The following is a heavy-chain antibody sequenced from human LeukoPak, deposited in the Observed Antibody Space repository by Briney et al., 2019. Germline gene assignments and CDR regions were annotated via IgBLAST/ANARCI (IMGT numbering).Heavy chain of an antibody. V-gene: IGHV4-59*01. CDR1: GGSISGFV. CDR2: IYYSVTM. J-gene: IGHJ5*02. Sequence: PSETLSLSCTVSGGSISGFVWTWIRQAPGKGLAYIGYIYYSVTMDYNPSLKSRVSMSGDKSKNQFFLNLTSVTAADTAIYYCARVGYGSGSWGWFDPGGQGTLVIVSA. CDR3: ARVGYGSGSWGWFDP. D-gene: IGHD3-10*01.